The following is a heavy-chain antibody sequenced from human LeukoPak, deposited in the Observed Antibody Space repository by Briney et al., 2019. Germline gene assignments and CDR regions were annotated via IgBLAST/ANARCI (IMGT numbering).Heavy chain of an antibody. CDR3: VRSAFLTTEFYLDY. V-gene: IGHV3-74*01. CDR2: INTDGRTI. J-gene: IGHJ4*01. CDR1: GYTFTTYG. Sequence: PGTSLRLSCEASGYTFTTYGMHWVRQAPGKGLVWVSRINTDGRTITYADSVKGRFTISRDNAKNTLYLQMNSLRAEDTAVYYCVRSAFLTTEFYLDYWGHGTLVTVSS. D-gene: IGHD4-11*01.